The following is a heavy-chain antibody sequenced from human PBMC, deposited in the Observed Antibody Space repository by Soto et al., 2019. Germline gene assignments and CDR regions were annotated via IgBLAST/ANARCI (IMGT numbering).Heavy chain of an antibody. CDR2: IIPYYNTL. J-gene: IGHJ4*02. D-gene: IGHD6-13*01. CDR1: EGTFNSYA. V-gene: IGHV1-69*13. Sequence: SVKVSCKASEGTFNSYAIAWVRQAPGQGLEWMGGIIPYYNTLNYAQKFQDRVTITADDSTNTVYMELSSLRSDDTAVYFCASGASRWYPYFFDSWAQGTLVTVSS. CDR3: ASGASRWYPYFFDS.